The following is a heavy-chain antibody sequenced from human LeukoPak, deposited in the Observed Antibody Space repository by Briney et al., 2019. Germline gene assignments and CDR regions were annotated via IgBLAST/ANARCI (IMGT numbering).Heavy chain of an antibody. CDR3: ARGRNLRGAFDI. CDR2: INHSGST. CDR1: GYSISSGYY. J-gene: IGHJ3*02. V-gene: IGHV4-38-2*02. Sequence: SETLSLTCTVSGYSISSGYYWGWIRQPPGKGLEWIGEINHSGSTNYNPSLKSRVTISVDTSKNQFSLKLSSVTAADTAVYYCARGRNLRGAFDIWGQGPMVTVSS. D-gene: IGHD3-10*01.